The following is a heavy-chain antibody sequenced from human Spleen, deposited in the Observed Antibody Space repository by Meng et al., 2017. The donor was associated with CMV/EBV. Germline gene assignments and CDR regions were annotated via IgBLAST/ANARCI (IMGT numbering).Heavy chain of an antibody. V-gene: IGHV3-30*04. CDR2: ISYDGNND. Sequence: GGSLRLSCAASGFTFSSYAMHWVRQAPGKGLEWVAIISYDGNNDSYADSVKGRFTISRDNSKNTLYLQMNSLRAEDTAIYYCAKAITMVRGASYYGMDVWGQGTTVTVSS. D-gene: IGHD3-10*01. CDR1: GFTFSSYA. CDR3: AKAITMVRGASYYGMDV. J-gene: IGHJ6*02.